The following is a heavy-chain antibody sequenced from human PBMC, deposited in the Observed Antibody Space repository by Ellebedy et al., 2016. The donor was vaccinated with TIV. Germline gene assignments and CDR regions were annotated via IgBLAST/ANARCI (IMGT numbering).Heavy chain of an antibody. CDR2: ISGSGNLA. Sequence: PGGSLRLSCAASGFTFSTYSMNWVRKAPGKGLEWVSRISGSGNLAYYEESGKGRFTISRDNSKNMLFLQMNTLRGEDTAVYYCGKGRGGRYYGMDVWGQGTTVTVSS. J-gene: IGHJ6*02. V-gene: IGHV3-23*01. D-gene: IGHD3-9*01. CDR1: GFTFSTYS. CDR3: GKGRGGRYYGMDV.